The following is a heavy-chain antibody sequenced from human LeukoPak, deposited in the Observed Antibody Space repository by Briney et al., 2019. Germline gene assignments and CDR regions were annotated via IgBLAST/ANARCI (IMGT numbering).Heavy chain of an antibody. D-gene: IGHD3-10*01. J-gene: IGHJ6*03. CDR1: GFTFSSYE. CDR3: AREDTMVRGGHYYYYYYMDV. V-gene: IGHV3-48*03. CDR2: ISSSGSTI. Sequence: PGGSLRLSCAASGFTFSSYEMNWVRQDPGKGLEWVSYISSSGSTIYYAASVKGRFTISRDKAKNSLYLQMNSLRAEDTAVYYCAREDTMVRGGHYYYYYYMDVWGKGTTVTVSS.